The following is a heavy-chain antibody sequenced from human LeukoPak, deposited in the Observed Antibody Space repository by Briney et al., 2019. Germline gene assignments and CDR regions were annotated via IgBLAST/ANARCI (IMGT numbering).Heavy chain of an antibody. Sequence: ASVKVSCKASGYTFTGYYMHWVRQAPGQGLEWMGWINPNSGGTNYAQKFQGRVTMTGDTSISTAYMELSRLRSDDTAVYYCASRYSSGSYFDYWGQGTLVTVSS. J-gene: IGHJ4*02. D-gene: IGHD6-19*01. CDR1: GYTFTGYY. V-gene: IGHV1-2*02. CDR3: ASRYSSGSYFDY. CDR2: INPNSGGT.